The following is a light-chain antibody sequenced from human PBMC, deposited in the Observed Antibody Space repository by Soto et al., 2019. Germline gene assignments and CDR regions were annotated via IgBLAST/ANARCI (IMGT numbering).Light chain of an antibody. V-gene: IGKV3-20*01. CDR2: GTS. J-gene: IGKJ1*01. CDR3: QQYGSSLWT. Sequence: EIALTQSAGTLSLSPGERATLSCRASQSISSSYLSWYQQKPGQAPRLLIYGTSSRATRLPDRFSGSGSGTYFTLTISRLEPEDFAVYYCQQYGSSLWTFGPGTKVEIK. CDR1: QSISSSY.